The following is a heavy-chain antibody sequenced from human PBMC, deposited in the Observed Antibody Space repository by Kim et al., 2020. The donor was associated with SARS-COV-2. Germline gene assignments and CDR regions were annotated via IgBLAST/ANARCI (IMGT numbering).Heavy chain of an antibody. V-gene: IGHV4-34*01. CDR3: ARVDIVATGFSH. D-gene: IGHD5-12*01. CDR2: INHSGST. J-gene: IGHJ4*02. Sequence: SETLSLTCAVYGGSFSGYYWSWIRQPPGKGLEWIGEINHSGSTNYNPSLKSRVTISVDTSKNQFSLKLSSVTAADTAVYYCARVDIVATGFSHWGQGTLVTVSS. CDR1: GGSFSGYY.